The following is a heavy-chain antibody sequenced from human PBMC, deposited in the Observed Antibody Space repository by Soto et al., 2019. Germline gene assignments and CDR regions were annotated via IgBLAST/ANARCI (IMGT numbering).Heavy chain of an antibody. V-gene: IGHV1-8*01. CDR1: AYNFIDYD. Sequence: QVQLVQSGAEVKKPGASVKVSCKASAYNFIDYDINWVRQSTGQGLEWMGWMTPNTGNTGYAQKFQGRVILTRDTSIGTAYMELSSLNSDDTAVYYCARNPYSSGRFDLWGQGTLVTVSS. J-gene: IGHJ5*02. CDR2: MTPNTGNT. D-gene: IGHD6-19*01. CDR3: ARNPYSSGRFDL.